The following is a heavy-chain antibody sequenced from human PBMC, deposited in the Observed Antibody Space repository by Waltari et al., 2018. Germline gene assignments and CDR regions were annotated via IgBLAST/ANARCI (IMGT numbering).Heavy chain of an antibody. CDR3: ARAPPQRLVIWEYFQH. V-gene: IGHV1-2*06. CDR1: GYTFTGYY. CDR2: INPNSGGT. D-gene: IGHD6-13*01. Sequence: QVQLVQSGAEVKKPGASVKVSCQASGYTFTGYYMHWVRQAPGQGREWMGRINPNSGGTNYAQKFQGRVTMTRDTSISTAYMELSRLRSDDTAVYYGARAPPQRLVIWEYFQHWGQGTLVTVSS. J-gene: IGHJ1*01.